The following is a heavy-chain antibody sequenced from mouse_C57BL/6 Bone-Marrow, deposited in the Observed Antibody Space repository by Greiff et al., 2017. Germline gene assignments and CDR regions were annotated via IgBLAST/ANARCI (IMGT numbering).Heavy chain of an antibody. Sequence: QVQLQQPGAELVKPGASVKMSCKASGYTFTSYWITWVKQRPGQGLEWIGDIYPGSGSTTYNEKFKSKATLTVDTSSSTVYLQLSSLTSQDSAVYYGASRTPYWYFDVWGTGTTVTVSS. CDR1: GYTFTSYW. CDR3: ASRTPYWYFDV. CDR2: IYPGSGST. V-gene: IGHV1-55*01. J-gene: IGHJ1*03.